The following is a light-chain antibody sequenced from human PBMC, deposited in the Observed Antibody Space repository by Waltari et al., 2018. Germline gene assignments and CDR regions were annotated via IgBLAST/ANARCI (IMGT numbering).Light chain of an antibody. CDR1: HSITDW. V-gene: IGKV1-5*03. CDR3: QQYSNFPYT. J-gene: IGKJ2*01. Sequence: DIQITQSPSTLSASVGDRVTFTCRASHSITDWLAWYQQKPGRAPKLRIYRSSTLDTGVPSRFSGSGSGTEFSLTVSSVQPDDFATYYCQQYSNFPYTFGQGTKLEIK. CDR2: RSS.